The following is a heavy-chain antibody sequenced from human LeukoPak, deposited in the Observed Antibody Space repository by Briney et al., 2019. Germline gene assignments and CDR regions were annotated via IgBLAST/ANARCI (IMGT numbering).Heavy chain of an antibody. CDR1: GGTFSTYA. CDR2: INPIFGSA. Sequence: SVKVSCKASGGTFSTYAFNWVRQAHGHGLEWMGRINPIFGSANYAQRFQGRVTITTDESKSTVYMELNSLRSEDTAAYYCARIQGDSGVLVYWGQRTLVTVSS. CDR3: ARIQGDSGVLVY. J-gene: IGHJ4*02. V-gene: IGHV1-69*05. D-gene: IGHD2-21*01.